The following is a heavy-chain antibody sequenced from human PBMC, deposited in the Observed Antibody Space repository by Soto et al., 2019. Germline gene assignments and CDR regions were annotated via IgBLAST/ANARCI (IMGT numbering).Heavy chain of an antibody. CDR1: GASTCSYY. J-gene: IGHJ4*02. Sequence: QVQLQESGPGLVKPSETLSLTCSVSGASTCSYYWSWIRQSPRKGLEWIGYVHYSGSTNYNPSLRSRVSMSVDTSRNQFSLKLISVTAADAAVYYCSRSIDNSGYYFSNCWGQGTLVTVSS. CDR3: SRSIDNSGYYFSNC. CDR2: VHYSGST. V-gene: IGHV4-59*01. D-gene: IGHD3-22*01.